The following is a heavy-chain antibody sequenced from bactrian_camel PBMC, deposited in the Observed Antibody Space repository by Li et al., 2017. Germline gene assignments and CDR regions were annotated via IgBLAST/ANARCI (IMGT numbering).Heavy chain of an antibody. CDR2: ISSDGRT. J-gene: IGHJ6*01. V-gene: IGHV3S60*01. D-gene: IGHD1*01. Sequence: VQLVESGGDLVRPGGSLRLSCTASGFAFDSDMGWFRLAPGNECELVSTISSDGRTYYSDSVKGRFTISKDNRKNILYLQMNSLTPGDTAMYYCTARYEFGLGACSGVGGLGFWGQGTQVTVSS. CDR1: GFAFDSD. CDR3: TARYEFGLGACSGVGGLGF.